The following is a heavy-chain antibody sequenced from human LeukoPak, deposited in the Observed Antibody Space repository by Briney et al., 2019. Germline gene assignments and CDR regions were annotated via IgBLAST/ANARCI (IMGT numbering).Heavy chain of an antibody. Sequence: GASVKVSCKASGGTFSSYAISWVRQAPGQGLEWMGGIIPIFGTANYAQKFQGRVTITADESTSTAYMELSSLRSEDTAVYYCAREDYGGNFEIQHWGQGTLVTVSS. CDR1: GGTFSSYA. CDR3: AREDYGGNFEIQH. V-gene: IGHV1-69*01. J-gene: IGHJ1*01. D-gene: IGHD4-23*01. CDR2: IIPIFGTA.